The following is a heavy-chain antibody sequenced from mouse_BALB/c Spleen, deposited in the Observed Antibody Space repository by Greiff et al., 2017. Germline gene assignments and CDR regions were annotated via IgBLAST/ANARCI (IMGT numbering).Heavy chain of an antibody. V-gene: IGHV1S81*02. CDR3: TSERKRPYAMDY. CDR2: INPSNGGT. CDR1: GYSFTSYY. J-gene: IGHJ4*01. Sequence: VQLVESGAELVKPGASVKLSCKASGYSFTSYYMYWVKQRPGQGLEWIGEINPSNGGTNFNEKFKSKATLTVDKSSSTAYMQLSSLTSEDSAVYCCTSERKRPYAMDYWGQGTTVTVSS.